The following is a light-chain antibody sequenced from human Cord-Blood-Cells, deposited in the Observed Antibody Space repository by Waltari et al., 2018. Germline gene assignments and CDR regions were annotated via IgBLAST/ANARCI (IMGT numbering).Light chain of an antibody. CDR3: CSYAGSSTWV. J-gene: IGLJ3*02. Sequence: QSALTQPASVSGSPGQSITISCPGTSSDVGSYNLVSWSQQHPGKAPELMIYEGSKRPSGLSNRFCGSKSGNTASLTISVLQAEDEADYYCCSYAGSSTWVFGGGTKLTVL. V-gene: IGLV2-23*01. CDR2: EGS. CDR1: SSDVGSYNL.